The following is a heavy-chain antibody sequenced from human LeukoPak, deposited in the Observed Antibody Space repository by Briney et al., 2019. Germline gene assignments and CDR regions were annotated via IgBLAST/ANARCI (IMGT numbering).Heavy chain of an antibody. J-gene: IGHJ4*02. CDR3: ARLADYYDILTGYYRVWDY. CDR2: ISAYNGNT. D-gene: IGHD3-9*01. Sequence: ASVKVSCKASGYTFTSYGISWVRQAPRQGLEWMGWISAYNGNTNYALKLQGRVTMTTDTSTSTAYMELRSLRSDDTAVYYCARLADYYDILTGYYRVWDYWGQGTLVTVSS. CDR1: GYTFTSYG. V-gene: IGHV1-18*01.